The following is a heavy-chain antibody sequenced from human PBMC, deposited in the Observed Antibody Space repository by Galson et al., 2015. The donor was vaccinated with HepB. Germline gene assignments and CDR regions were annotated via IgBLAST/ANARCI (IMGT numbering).Heavy chain of an antibody. CDR3: ARAWGSRGDVRQLNL. D-gene: IGHD3-10*01. Sequence: LRLSCAASTFSVSTNYMNWVRRTPGKGLEWVSIIYSDGSTYYADSVKGRFTISRDNSKNTLYLQMNSLRAEDTAVYYCARAWGSRGDVRQLNLWGQGTQVTVSS. V-gene: IGHV3-53*01. J-gene: IGHJ1*01. CDR1: TFSVSTNY. CDR2: IYSDGST.